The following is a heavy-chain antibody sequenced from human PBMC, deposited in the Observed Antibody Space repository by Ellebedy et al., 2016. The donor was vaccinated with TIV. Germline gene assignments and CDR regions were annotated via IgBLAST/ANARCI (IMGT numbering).Heavy chain of an antibody. J-gene: IGHJ5*01. CDR2: ISSSSSTV. D-gene: IGHD6-13*01. Sequence: PGGSLRLSCAASGFTFSSYGMNWVRQAPGKGLEWVSYISSSSSTVHYADSVQGRFIVSRDNAKNSLFLQMNSLRAEATAVYYCARDPLRLTGYTTSWCDFWGQGTLVTVSS. CDR3: ARDPLRLTGYTTSWCDF. V-gene: IGHV3-48*04. CDR1: GFTFSSYG.